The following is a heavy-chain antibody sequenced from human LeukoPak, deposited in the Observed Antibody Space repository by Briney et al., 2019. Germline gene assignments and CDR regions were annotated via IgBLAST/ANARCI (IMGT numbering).Heavy chain of an antibody. CDR3: VKGNWNDD. V-gene: IGHV3-23*01. Sequence: GGSLRLSCAASGFTFSSYAMSWVRQAPGKWLDWVSGISASGGSTYYADSVKGRFTISRDNSKNTLYLQMNSLRAEDTAVYYCVKGNWNDDWGQGTLVTVSS. J-gene: IGHJ5*02. CDR2: ISASGGST. CDR1: GFTFSSYA.